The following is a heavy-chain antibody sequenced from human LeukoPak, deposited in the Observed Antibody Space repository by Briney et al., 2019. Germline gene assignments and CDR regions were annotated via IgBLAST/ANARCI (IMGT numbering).Heavy chain of an antibody. CDR3: AREGRYCSSTSCYLDY. CDR2: IIPIFGTT. D-gene: IGHD2-2*01. CDR1: GCTFSSYA. J-gene: IGHJ4*02. V-gene: IGHV1-69*01. Sequence: ASVKVSCKASGCTFSSYAINWVRQAPGQGLEWMGGIIPIFGTTNYAQKFQGRVTITADESTSTAYMELSSLRSEDTAVYYCAREGRYCSSTSCYLDYWGQGTLVTVSS.